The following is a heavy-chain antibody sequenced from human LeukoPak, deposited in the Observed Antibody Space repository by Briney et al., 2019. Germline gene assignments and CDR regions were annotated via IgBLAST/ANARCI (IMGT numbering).Heavy chain of an antibody. CDR2: ISGSGGST. CDR1: GFTFSSYG. D-gene: IGHD1-1*01. V-gene: IGHV3-23*01. J-gene: IGHJ3*02. CDR3: ARVLGTHYRDAFDI. Sequence: GGSLRLSCAASGFTFSSYGMSWVRQAPGKGLEWVSAISGSGGSTYYADSVKGRFTISRDNAKNSVYLQMDSLRAEDTAVYYCARVLGTHYRDAFDIWGQGTMVTVSS.